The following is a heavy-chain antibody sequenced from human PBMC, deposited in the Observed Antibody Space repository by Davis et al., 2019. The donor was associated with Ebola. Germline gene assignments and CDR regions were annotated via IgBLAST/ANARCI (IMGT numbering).Heavy chain of an antibody. CDR3: ARDRSGSSYNGMDV. J-gene: IGHJ6*02. D-gene: IGHD3-10*01. Sequence: GGSLRLSCAASGFAFSNYWMNWVRQAPGKGLEWVANINQGGSDKYYVDSVKGRFTVSRDNAKNTVYLQMKSLRVEDTAVYYCARDRSGSSYNGMDVWGQGTTVTVSS. CDR1: GFAFSNYW. CDR2: INQGGSDK. V-gene: IGHV3-7*01.